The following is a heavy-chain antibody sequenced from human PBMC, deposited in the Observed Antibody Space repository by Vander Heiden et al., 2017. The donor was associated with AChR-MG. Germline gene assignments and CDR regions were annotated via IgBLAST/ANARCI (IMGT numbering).Heavy chain of an antibody. D-gene: IGHD6-19*01. J-gene: IGHJ6*02. Sequence: QVQLVESGGGVVQPGRSLRLSCAASGFTFSSYGMHWVRQAPGKGLEWVAVMSYDGSNKYYADSVKFRFTISRDNSKNTLYLQMNSLRAEDTAVYYCAKDAKVAGTSYYYCHYGMDVWGQGTTVTVSS. V-gene: IGHV3-30*18. CDR3: AKDAKVAGTSYYYCHYGMDV. CDR2: MSYDGSNK. CDR1: GFTFSSYG.